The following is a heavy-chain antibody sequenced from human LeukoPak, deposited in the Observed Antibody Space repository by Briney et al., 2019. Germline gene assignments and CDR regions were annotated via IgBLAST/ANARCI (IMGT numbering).Heavy chain of an antibody. CDR3: ATGIVGDRGNAFDI. CDR2: IIPIFGTA. D-gene: IGHD1-26*01. Sequence: SVKVSCKASGGTFSSYAISWVRQAPGQGLEWMGGIIPIFGTAIYAQKFQGRVTMTEDTSTDTAYMELSSLRSEDTAVYYCATGIVGDRGNAFDIWGQGTMVTVSS. CDR1: GGTFSSYA. V-gene: IGHV1-69*06. J-gene: IGHJ3*02.